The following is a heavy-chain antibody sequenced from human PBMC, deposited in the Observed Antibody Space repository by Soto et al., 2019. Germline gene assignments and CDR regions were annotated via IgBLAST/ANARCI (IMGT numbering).Heavy chain of an antibody. CDR1: GYTFTSYG. CDR2: ISAYNGNT. J-gene: IGHJ6*02. D-gene: IGHD3-3*01. CDR3: ARNPNPPVPYYDFWSGYYTGNGMDV. Sequence: ASVKVSCKASGYTFTSYGISWVRQAPGQGLEWMGWISAYNGNTNYAQKLQGRVTMTTDTSTSTAYMELRSLRSDDTAVYYCARNPNPPVPYYDFWSGYYTGNGMDVWGQGTTVTVSS. V-gene: IGHV1-18*01.